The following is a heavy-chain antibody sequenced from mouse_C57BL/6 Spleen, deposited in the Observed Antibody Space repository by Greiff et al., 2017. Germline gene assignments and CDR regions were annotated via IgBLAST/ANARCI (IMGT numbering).Heavy chain of an antibody. Sequence: QVQLQQPGAELVKPGASVKMSCKASGYTFTSYWIPWVKQRPGQGLEWIGDIYPGSGSPNYNEKFKSKATLTVDTSSSTAYMQLSSLTSEDSAVYYGARGGSWDEGYYFEYGGKGTTLTVAS. CDR2: IYPGSGSP. CDR3: ARGGSWDEGYYFEY. V-gene: IGHV1-55*01. J-gene: IGHJ2*01. CDR1: GYTFTSYW. D-gene: IGHD4-1*01.